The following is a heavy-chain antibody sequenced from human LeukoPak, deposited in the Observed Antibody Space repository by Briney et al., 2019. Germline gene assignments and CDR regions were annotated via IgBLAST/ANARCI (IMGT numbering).Heavy chain of an antibody. V-gene: IGHV3-7*01. CDR2: IKQDGSEK. CDR1: GFTFSSYW. Sequence: GGSLRLSCAASGFTFSSYWMSWVRQAPGKGLEWVANIKQDGSEKYYVDSVKGRLIISRDNDKNSLYPQVNSLRAEDTAVYYCARGGYYDTSGYRPLDYWGQGTLVTISS. J-gene: IGHJ4*02. CDR3: ARGGYYDTSGYRPLDY. D-gene: IGHD3-22*01.